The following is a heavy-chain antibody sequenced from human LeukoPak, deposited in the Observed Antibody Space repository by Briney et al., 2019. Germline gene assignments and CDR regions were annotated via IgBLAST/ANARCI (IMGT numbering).Heavy chain of an antibody. D-gene: IGHD6-13*01. V-gene: IGHV3-7*01. Sequence: PGGSLRLSCAASGFSFSSYEMNWVRQAPGKGLEWVANIKEDGSEKYSVDSVKGRFTISRDNAKNSLYLQMNSLRAEDTAVYYCARRASSSWLKYYYMDVWGKGTTVTVSS. CDR1: GFSFSSYE. CDR3: ARRASSSWLKYYYMDV. CDR2: IKEDGSEK. J-gene: IGHJ6*03.